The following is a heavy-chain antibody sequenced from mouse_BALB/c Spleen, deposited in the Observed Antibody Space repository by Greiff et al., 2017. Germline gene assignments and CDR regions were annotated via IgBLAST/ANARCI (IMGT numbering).Heavy chain of an antibody. Sequence: EVKLMESGPGLVKPSQSLSLTCTVTGYSITSDYAWNWIRQFPGNKLEWMGYISYSGSTSYNPSLKSRISITRDTSKNQFFLQLNSVTTEDTATYYCARRGLYYYGSSYDDYWGQGTTLTVSS. D-gene: IGHD1-1*01. CDR1: GYSITSDYA. V-gene: IGHV3-2*02. CDR3: ARRGLYYYGSSYDDY. J-gene: IGHJ2*01. CDR2: ISYSGST.